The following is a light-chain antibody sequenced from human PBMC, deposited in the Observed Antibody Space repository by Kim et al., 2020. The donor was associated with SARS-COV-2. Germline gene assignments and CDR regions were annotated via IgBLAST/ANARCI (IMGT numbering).Light chain of an antibody. V-gene: IGKV3-11*01. CDR2: DAS. CDR3: QQRKNWAT. Sequence: SCAPGEEAPLSCRASRSVSSYVAWYQYKPGQPPRLLIYDASKRATGIPARFSGSGFGTDFTLTISSLEPEDFAIYYCQQRKNWATFGQGTKVDIK. CDR1: RSVSSY. J-gene: IGKJ1*01.